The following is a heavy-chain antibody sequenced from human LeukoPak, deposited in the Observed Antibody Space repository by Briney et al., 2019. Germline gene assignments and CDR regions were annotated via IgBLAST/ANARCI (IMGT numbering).Heavy chain of an antibody. D-gene: IGHD1-26*01. J-gene: IGHJ4*02. Sequence: PGGSLRLSCAASGFNVSRNYMSWVRQAPGKGLEWVAFIPNDGSNKYYADSVKGRLTIYRDNSKNTLYLQMNSLTAEDTAIYYCAKDFGAAVGASPFDYWGQGTLVTVSS. V-gene: IGHV3-30*02. CDR3: AKDFGAAVGASPFDY. CDR2: IPNDGSNK. CDR1: GFNVSRNY.